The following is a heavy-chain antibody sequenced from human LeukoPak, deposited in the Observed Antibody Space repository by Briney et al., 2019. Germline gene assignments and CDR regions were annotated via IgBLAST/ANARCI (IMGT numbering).Heavy chain of an antibody. CDR2: ITGSGSNT. CDR1: GFSFSSYA. V-gene: IGHV3-23*01. D-gene: IGHD1/OR15-1a*01. Sequence: GGSLRLSCAASGFSFSSYAMSWVRQAPGKGLEWVSAITGSGSNTYYADSVKGRFTISRDNSKNTLYLQMNSMRADDTAVYYCARRTSLEQYFDYWGQGTLVTVSS. J-gene: IGHJ4*02. CDR3: ARRTSLEQYFDY.